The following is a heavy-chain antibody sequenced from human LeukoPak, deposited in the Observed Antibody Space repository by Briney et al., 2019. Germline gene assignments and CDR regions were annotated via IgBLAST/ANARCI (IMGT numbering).Heavy chain of an antibody. Sequence: SETLSLTCTVSGGSISSYYWSWIRQPAGKGLGWIGRIYTSGSTNYNPSLKSRVTMSVDTSKNQFSLKLSSVTAADTAVYYCARARSPGTALGYWGQGTLVTVSS. CDR3: ARARSPGTALGY. V-gene: IGHV4-4*07. CDR1: GGSISSYY. D-gene: IGHD1-1*01. J-gene: IGHJ4*02. CDR2: IYTSGST.